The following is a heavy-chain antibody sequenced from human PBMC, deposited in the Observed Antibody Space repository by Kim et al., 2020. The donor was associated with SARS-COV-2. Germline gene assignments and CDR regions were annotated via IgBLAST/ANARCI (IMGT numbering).Heavy chain of an antibody. CDR2: IDTYGGNT. Sequence: GGSLRLSCAASGFTFSSYWMHWVREVPGRGLVWVSRIDTYGGNTIYADSVKGRFTISRDNARNTLYLQLNSLRAEDTAVYYYARDQSRAGPTTVDYWGQGTLVTVSS. D-gene: IGHD1-26*01. J-gene: IGHJ4*02. CDR3: ARDQSRAGPTTVDY. V-gene: IGHV3-74*01. CDR1: GFTFSSYW.